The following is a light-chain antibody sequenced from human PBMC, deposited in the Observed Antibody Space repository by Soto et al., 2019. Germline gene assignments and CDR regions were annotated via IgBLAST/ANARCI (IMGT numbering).Light chain of an antibody. CDR2: ENT. J-gene: IGLJ1*01. CDR3: QSYDSSLSAFYV. CDR1: SSNIGAGYA. Sequence: QAVLTQPPSVSGAPGQRVTISCTGSSSNIGAGYAVHWYQQLPGTAPKLLIYENTNRPSGVPDRFSDSKSGTSASLAITGLQAEDEADYYCQSYDSSLSAFYVFGPGTKLTVL. V-gene: IGLV1-40*01.